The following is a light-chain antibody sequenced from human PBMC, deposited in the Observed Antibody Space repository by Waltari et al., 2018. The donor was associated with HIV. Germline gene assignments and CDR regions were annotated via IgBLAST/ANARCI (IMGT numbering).Light chain of an antibody. CDR2: GKN. CDR1: SLRSYY. CDR3: NSRDNNDNHVV. Sequence: SSELTQDPAVSVVLGQTVRITCQGDSLRSYYASWYQQKPGQAPVLVIYGKNNRPSGIPDRFSGSSSGNTASLTITGAQAEDEADYYCNSRDNNDNHVVFGGGTKVTVL. J-gene: IGLJ2*01. V-gene: IGLV3-19*01.